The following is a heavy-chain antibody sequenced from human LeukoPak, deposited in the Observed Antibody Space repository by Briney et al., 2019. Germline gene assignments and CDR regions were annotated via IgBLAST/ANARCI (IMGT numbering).Heavy chain of an antibody. CDR2: MNPNSGNT. CDR1: GYTFTSYD. Sequence: GASVKVSCKASGYTFTSYDINWVRQATGQGLEWMGWMNPNSGNTGYAQKFQGRVTMTRNTSISTAYMELSSLRSEDTAVYYCASLAGGVFRYCSGGSCYDDAFDIWGQGTMVTVSS. V-gene: IGHV1-8*01. J-gene: IGHJ3*02. D-gene: IGHD2-15*01. CDR3: ASLAGGVFRYCSGGSCYDDAFDI.